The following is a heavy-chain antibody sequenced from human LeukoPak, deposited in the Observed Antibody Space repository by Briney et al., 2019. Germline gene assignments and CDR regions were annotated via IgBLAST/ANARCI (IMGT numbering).Heavy chain of an antibody. Sequence: GGSQSSSQAASGFTFTGWTRCLLRQSSGKGLEWVGQIDKKDKGYATATAYAASVKGRFTISRDDSINTAYLQMKSLKTEDTALNYCTWCSGIYNCFLAWGQGTLVTVSS. J-gene: IGHJ5*02. CDR2: IDKKDKGYATAT. V-gene: IGHV3-73*01. CDR1: GFTFTGWT. D-gene: IGHD1-26*01. CDR3: TWCSGIYNCFLA.